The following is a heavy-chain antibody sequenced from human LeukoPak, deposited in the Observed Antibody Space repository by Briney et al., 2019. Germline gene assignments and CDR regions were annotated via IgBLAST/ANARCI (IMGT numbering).Heavy chain of an antibody. CDR3: ARVRGPTYYYDSSGYIIDY. V-gene: IGHV4-39*07. Sequence: TPSETLSLTCVVSGGSISSTSYYWSWIRQPPGKGLEWIGEINHSGSTNYNPSLKSRVTISVDTSKNQFSLKLSSVTAADTAVYYCARVRGPTYYYDSSGYIIDYWGQGTLVTVSS. CDR2: INHSGST. CDR1: GGSISSTSYY. J-gene: IGHJ4*02. D-gene: IGHD3-22*01.